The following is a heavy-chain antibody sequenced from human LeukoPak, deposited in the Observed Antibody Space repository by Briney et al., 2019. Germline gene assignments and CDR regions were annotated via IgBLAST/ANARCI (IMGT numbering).Heavy chain of an antibody. CDR3: VREGYYGNNYVDY. D-gene: IGHD5-24*01. J-gene: IGHJ4*02. V-gene: IGHV4-4*07. Sequence: PSETLSLTCTVSGGSISTYYWSWIRQPAGKGLEWIGRIYNGGSPNYNPSLKSRVTMSLDTPKNQFSLMLTSVTAADTAVYYCVREGYYGNNYVDYWGQGTLATVSS. CDR2: IYNGGSP. CDR1: GGSISTYY.